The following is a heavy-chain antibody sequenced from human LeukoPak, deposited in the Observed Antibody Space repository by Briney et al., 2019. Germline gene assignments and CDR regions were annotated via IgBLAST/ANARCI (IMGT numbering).Heavy chain of an antibody. J-gene: IGHJ3*02. V-gene: IGHV4-59*01. CDR3: VRDGIIVGATGAFDI. D-gene: IGHD1-26*01. Sequence: SETLSLTCTVSGGSIGSYYWTWIRQPPGKGLEWIGYIYYSGSTNYNPSLKSRVTISVDTSKNQFSLKLSSVTTADTAVYYCVRDGIIVGATGAFDIWGQGTMVTVSS. CDR1: GGSIGSYY. CDR2: IYYSGST.